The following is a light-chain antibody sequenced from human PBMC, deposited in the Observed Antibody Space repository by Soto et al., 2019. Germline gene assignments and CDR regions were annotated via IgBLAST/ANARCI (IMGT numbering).Light chain of an antibody. Sequence: EIVLTQSPGTLSLSPGERATLSCRASQSVSSSYLAWYQQKPGQAPRLLSYGASSRATGRPDRFSGSGSVPDFTLPISRLEPEDVAVYYCQQYGRSPRTFGQGNKVDIK. CDR2: GAS. CDR1: QSVSSSY. V-gene: IGKV3-20*01. J-gene: IGKJ1*01. CDR3: QQYGRSPRT.